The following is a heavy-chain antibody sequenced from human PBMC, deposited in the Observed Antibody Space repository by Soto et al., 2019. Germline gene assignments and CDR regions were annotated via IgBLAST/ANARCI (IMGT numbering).Heavy chain of an antibody. CDR1: GGSISSYY. Sequence: QVQLQESGPGLVKPSETLSLTCTVSGGSISSYYWSWIRQPPGKGLEWIGYIYYSGSTNYNPSLKSRVTISVDTSKNQFSLKLSSVTAADTAVYYCARDRVTSYGPPTLWGQGTLVTVSS. J-gene: IGHJ4*02. CDR2: IYYSGST. D-gene: IGHD5-18*01. V-gene: IGHV4-59*01. CDR3: ARDRVTSYGPPTL.